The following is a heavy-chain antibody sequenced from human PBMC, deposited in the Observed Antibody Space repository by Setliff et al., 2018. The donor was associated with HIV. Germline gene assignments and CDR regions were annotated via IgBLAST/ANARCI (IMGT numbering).Heavy chain of an antibody. Sequence: KTSETLSLTCTVSGGSISSSSYYWGWIRQPPGKGLEWIGSIYYSGSTYYNPSLKSRVTISVDTSKNQFSLKLTSVTAADTAVYYCARHGPRYYYDTSTYYDHDAFDIWGQGTVVTVSS. D-gene: IGHD3-22*01. CDR3: ARHGPRYYYDTSTYYDHDAFDI. V-gene: IGHV4-39*01. CDR2: IYYSGST. CDR1: GGSISSSSYY. J-gene: IGHJ3*02.